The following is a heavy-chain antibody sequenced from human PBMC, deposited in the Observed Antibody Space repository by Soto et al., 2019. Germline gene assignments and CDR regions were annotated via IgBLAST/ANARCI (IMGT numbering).Heavy chain of an antibody. CDR2: IKSETHGGTT. J-gene: IGHJ5*02. V-gene: IGHV3-15*07. CDR1: GFTFNDAW. D-gene: IGHD6-6*01. CDR3: TTDLGAARRENSFDP. Sequence: GGSLRLSCSASGFTFNDAWMNWVRQAPGKGLEWVGRIKSETHGGTTDYSEPVKGRFTISRDDSENTLYLQLNSLRTEDTALYYCTTDLGAARRENSFDPWGQGNLVTVS.